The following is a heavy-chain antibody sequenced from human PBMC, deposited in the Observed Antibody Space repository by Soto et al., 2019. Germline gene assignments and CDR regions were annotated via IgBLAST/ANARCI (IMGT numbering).Heavy chain of an antibody. V-gene: IGHV4-59*01. Sequence: SETLSLTCTVSGGSIGSYHWSWVRQPPGKGLEWIASVYYTGTTNYNPSLGSRVTISIDAPENQVSLKLTSVTAADTAFYYCARDTVLTGMFDFWGQGTLVTVSS. CDR2: VYYTGTT. CDR3: ARDTVLTGMFDF. CDR1: GGSIGSYH. D-gene: IGHD4-17*01. J-gene: IGHJ4*02.